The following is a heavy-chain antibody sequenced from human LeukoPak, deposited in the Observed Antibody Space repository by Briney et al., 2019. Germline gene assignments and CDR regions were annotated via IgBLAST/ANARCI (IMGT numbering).Heavy chain of an antibody. J-gene: IGHJ3*02. D-gene: IGHD2-2*01. V-gene: IGHV1-18*01. CDR3: ARLLGYCSSTSCHPGAFDI. CDR2: ISAYNGNT. Sequence: RASVKVSCKASGYTFTSYGISWVRQAPGQGLEWMGWISAYNGNTNYAQKLQGRVTMTTDTSTSTAYMELRSLRSDDTAVYYCARLLGYCSSTSCHPGAFDIWGQGTMVTVSS. CDR1: GYTFTSYG.